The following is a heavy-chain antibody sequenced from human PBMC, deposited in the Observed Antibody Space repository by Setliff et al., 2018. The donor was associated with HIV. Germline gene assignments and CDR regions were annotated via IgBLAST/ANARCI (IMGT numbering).Heavy chain of an antibody. CDR3: ARISQLLDYAMDV. CDR2: I. J-gene: IGHJ6*01. V-gene: IGHV4-38-2*01. CDR1: GYSISSGYY. Sequence: PSETLSLTCAVSGYSISSGYYWGWIRQPPGKGLEWIGRIYYNPTLKSRVTMSVDRSKNHLSLNVTSVTAADTAVYYCARISQLLDYAMDVWGQGTTVTVSS. D-gene: IGHD6-13*01.